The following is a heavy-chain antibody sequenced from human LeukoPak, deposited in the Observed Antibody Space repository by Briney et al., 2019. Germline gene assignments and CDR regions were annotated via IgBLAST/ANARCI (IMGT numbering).Heavy chain of an antibody. CDR1: GFTFSSYG. CDR2: IWYDGSNK. V-gene: IGHV3-33*01. Sequence: GGSLRLSCAASGFTFSSYGMHWVRQAPGKGLEWVAVIWYDGSNKYYADSVKGRFTISRDNSKNTLYLQMNSLRAEDTAVYYCARDDYVWGSYRYTIANAFDIWGQETMVTVSS. D-gene: IGHD3-16*02. J-gene: IGHJ3*02. CDR3: ARDDYVWGSYRYTIANAFDI.